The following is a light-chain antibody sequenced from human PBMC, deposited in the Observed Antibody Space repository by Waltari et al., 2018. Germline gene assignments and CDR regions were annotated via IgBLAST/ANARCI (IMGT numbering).Light chain of an antibody. CDR2: WAS. CDR1: QSVLYSSDNKNY. Sequence: DIVMTQSPDSLAVSLGERATINCKSSQSVLYSSDNKNYLTWYQQKPGQPPELLICWASTRESGVPDRFSGSGSGTDFTLTISRLQAEDVAVYYCQQYYSFPQTFGQGTKVEIK. CDR3: QQYYSFPQT. J-gene: IGKJ1*01. V-gene: IGKV4-1*01.